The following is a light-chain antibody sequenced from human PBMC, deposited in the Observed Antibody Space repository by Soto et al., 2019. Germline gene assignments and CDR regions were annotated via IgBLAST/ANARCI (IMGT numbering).Light chain of an antibody. Sequence: QSALTQPASLSGSPGQSITISCTGTSTDIGSYNYVPWYQQHPGKAPKLMIFDVSYRPSGISDRFSGSKSGNTASLTISGLQPEDEADYYCSSYGASSTLIGGGTKLTVL. CDR3: SSYGASSTL. CDR2: DVS. V-gene: IGLV2-14*03. J-gene: IGLJ2*01. CDR1: STDIGSYNY.